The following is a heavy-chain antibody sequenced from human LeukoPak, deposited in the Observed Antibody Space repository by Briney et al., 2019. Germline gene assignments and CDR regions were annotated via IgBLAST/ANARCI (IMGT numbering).Heavy chain of an antibody. V-gene: IGHV1-18*01. CDR3: ARDGHDYYDSSGVVDY. CDR1: GYTFTSYG. J-gene: IGHJ4*02. CDR2: ISAYNGNT. Sequence: ASVKVSCKASGYTFTSYGISWVRQAPGQGLEWMGWISAYNGNTNYAQKLQGRVTMTTDTSTSTAYMELRSLRSDDTAVYYCARDGHDYYDSSGVVDYWGQGTLVTVSS. D-gene: IGHD3-22*01.